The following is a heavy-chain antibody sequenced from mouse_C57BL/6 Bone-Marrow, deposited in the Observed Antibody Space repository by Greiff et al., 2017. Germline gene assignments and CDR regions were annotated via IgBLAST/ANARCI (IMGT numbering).Heavy chain of an antibody. Sequence: VQLQQSGPGLVQPSQCLSITCTVSGFSFTSYGVHWVRQSPGKGLEWLGVIWSGGSTDYNAAFISRLSISKDNSKSHVFFKMNSLQADDTAIYYCARESFYYDYDGWYFDVWGTGTTVTVSS. CDR1: GFSFTSYG. CDR3: ARESFYYDYDGWYFDV. CDR2: IWSGGST. V-gene: IGHV2-2*01. D-gene: IGHD2-4*01. J-gene: IGHJ1*03.